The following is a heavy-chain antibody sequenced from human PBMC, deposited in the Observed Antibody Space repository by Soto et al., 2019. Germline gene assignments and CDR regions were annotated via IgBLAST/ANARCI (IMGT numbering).Heavy chain of an antibody. CDR2: INEDGTEK. CDR3: AKSPMVRTFHYGMDV. CDR1: ELTFSSFW. V-gene: IGHV3-7*05. Sequence: EVQVVESGGGLVQPGGSLRVSCAASELTFSSFWVSWVRQAPGKGLEWVADINEDGTEKYYADAVKGRFTISRDNAKNSLYLHMNNLRAGDTAVYFCAKSPMVRTFHYGMDVWGQGTTVTVSS. D-gene: IGHD2-8*01. J-gene: IGHJ6*02.